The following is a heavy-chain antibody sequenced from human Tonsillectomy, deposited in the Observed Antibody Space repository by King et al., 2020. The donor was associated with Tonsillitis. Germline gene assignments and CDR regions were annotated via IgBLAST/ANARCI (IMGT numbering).Heavy chain of an antibody. J-gene: IGHJ3*02. CDR1: GGSISSDVYY. D-gene: IGHD5-18*01. CDR2: IYYSGRT. CDR3: ARVRDNYAGAFDI. Sequence: QLQESGPGLVKPSQTLSLTCTVSGGSISSDVYYWSWSRQHPGKGLEWIWYIYYSGRTYYNPSLKSLVTISLDTSKNQFSLKLRFVTAADTAVYYCARVRDNYAGAFDIWGQGTMVTVSS. V-gene: IGHV4-31*01.